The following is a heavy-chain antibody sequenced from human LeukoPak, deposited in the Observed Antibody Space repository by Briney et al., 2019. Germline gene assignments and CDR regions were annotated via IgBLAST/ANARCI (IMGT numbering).Heavy chain of an antibody. CDR3: ARKSSRGGFNGYDFWYFDL. J-gene: IGHJ2*01. V-gene: IGHV4-59*08. D-gene: IGHD5-12*01. Sequence: PSETLSLTRTVSGGSISSYFWSWLRQPPGKRLEWIGYISYSGSTDSSPTLKSRVALSVNTPKNRLSLQLSSVTTADTAVYYCARKSSRGGFNGYDFWYFDLWGRGTLVTVSS. CDR2: ISYSGST. CDR1: GGSISSYF.